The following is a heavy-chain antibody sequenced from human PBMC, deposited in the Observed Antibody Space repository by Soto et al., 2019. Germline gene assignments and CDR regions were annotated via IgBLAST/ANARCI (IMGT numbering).Heavy chain of an antibody. V-gene: IGHV3-20*04. D-gene: IGHD3-22*01. Sequence: EVQLVESGGGVVRPGGSLRLSCAASGFTFDDYGMSWVRQAPGKGLEWGSGINWDGGSTGYADSVKGRFTSSRDNAKTSLYLQMNSLRAEDTALYYCARGHGTYYYDSSGYRDAFDIWGQGTMVTVSS. CDR3: ARGHGTYYYDSSGYRDAFDI. CDR1: GFTFDDYG. CDR2: INWDGGST. J-gene: IGHJ3*02.